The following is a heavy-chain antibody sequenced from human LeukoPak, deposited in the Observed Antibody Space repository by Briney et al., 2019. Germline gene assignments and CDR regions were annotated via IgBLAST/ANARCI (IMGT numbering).Heavy chain of an antibody. Sequence: SETLSLTCTVSGGSISSYYWSWIRQPPGKGLEWIGYIYYSGSTNYNPSLKSRVTISVDTSKNQFSLKLSSVTAADTAVYYCARDLAVTHFDYWGQGILVTVSS. CDR1: GGSISSYY. D-gene: IGHD2-21*02. V-gene: IGHV4-59*01. CDR3: ARDLAVTHFDY. CDR2: IYYSGST. J-gene: IGHJ4*02.